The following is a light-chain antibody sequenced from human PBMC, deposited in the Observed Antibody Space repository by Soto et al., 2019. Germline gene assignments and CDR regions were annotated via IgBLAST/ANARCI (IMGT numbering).Light chain of an antibody. Sequence: IVLRKSPGPVLLSQVERATLSFRPSQTVSGSYVAWYQQKPGQTPRLLIYGASSRATGIPDRFSGSGSGTDFTLTISRLEPEDFAVYHCQQYGDSPLTFGGGTKVDIK. CDR2: GAS. J-gene: IGKJ4*01. CDR3: QQYGDSPLT. V-gene: IGKV3-20*01. CDR1: QTVSGSY.